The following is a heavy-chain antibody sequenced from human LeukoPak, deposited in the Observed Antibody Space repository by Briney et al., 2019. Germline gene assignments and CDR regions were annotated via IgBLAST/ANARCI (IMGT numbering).Heavy chain of an antibody. Sequence: PGGSLRLSCAASGFTFSSYDMHWVRQATGKGLEWVSAIGTAGDTYYPGSVKGRFTISRDNSKNTLYLQMNSLRAEDTAVYYCARNRYSSSWSPFDYWGQGTLVTVSS. V-gene: IGHV3-13*01. CDR3: ARNRYSSSWSPFDY. CDR2: IGTAGDT. D-gene: IGHD6-13*01. J-gene: IGHJ4*02. CDR1: GFTFSSYD.